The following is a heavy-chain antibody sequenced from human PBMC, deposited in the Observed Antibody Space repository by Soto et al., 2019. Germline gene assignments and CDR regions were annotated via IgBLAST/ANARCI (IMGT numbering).Heavy chain of an antibody. V-gene: IGHV1-69*06. CDR1: GGTFSSYA. CDR3: ARGGNYYDSSGYYCDY. Sequence: GASVKVSCKASGGTFSSYAISWVRQAPGQGLEWMGGIIPIFGTANYAQEFQGRVTITADKSTSTAYMELSSLRSEDTAVYYCARGGNYYDSSGYYCDYWGQGTLVTVSS. D-gene: IGHD3-22*01. J-gene: IGHJ4*02. CDR2: IIPIFGTA.